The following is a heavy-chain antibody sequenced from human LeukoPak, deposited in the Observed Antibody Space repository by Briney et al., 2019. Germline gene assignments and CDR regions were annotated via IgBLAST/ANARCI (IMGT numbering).Heavy chain of an antibody. V-gene: IGHV3-15*01. CDR1: GFTFSNAW. CDR2: IKSKADDGTT. CDR3: TTDPSMIVVVPDYNWFDP. Sequence: PGGSLRLSCAASGFTFSNAWMSWVRQAPGKGLEWVGRIKSKADDGTTDYAAPVKGRFTISRDDSKNTLYLQMNSLKTEDTAVYYCTTDPSMIVVVPDYNWFDPWGQGTLVTVSS. J-gene: IGHJ5*02. D-gene: IGHD3-22*01.